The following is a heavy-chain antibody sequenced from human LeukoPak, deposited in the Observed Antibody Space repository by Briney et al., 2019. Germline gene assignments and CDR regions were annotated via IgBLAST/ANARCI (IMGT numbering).Heavy chain of an antibody. Sequence: GGSLRLSCAASGFTFSSYGMHWVRQAPGKGLEWVALISYDGSNRYYADSVKGRFTISRDNSENTLYLQMNSLRAEDTAVYYCAKEEGRAIDYWGQGTLVTVSS. V-gene: IGHV3-30*18. CDR2: ISYDGSNR. CDR3: AKEEGRAIDY. CDR1: GFTFSSYG. J-gene: IGHJ4*02.